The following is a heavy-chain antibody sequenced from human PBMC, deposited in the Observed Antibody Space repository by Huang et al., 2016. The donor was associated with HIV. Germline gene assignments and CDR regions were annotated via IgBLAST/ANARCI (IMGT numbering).Heavy chain of an antibody. CDR2: IAYDGSNK. V-gene: IGHV3-30-3*01. CDR3: ARDRDYYDSSGYYGFDY. J-gene: IGHJ4*02. D-gene: IGHD3-22*01. CDR1: GFTFSSYA. Sequence: QVQLVESGGGVVQPGRSLRPSCAASGFTFSSYAMHWVRQAPGKGLEWVAVIAYDGSNKYYADSVKGRFTSSRDNSKNTLYLQMNSLRAEDTAVYYCARDRDYYDSSGYYGFDYWGQGTLVTVSS.